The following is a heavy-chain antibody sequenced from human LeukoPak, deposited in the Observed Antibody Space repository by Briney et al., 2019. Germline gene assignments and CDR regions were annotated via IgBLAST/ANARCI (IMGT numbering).Heavy chain of an antibody. CDR3: ARASYDSSDHCSGAYYYYMDV. J-gene: IGHJ6*03. CDR2: IYTSGST. V-gene: IGHV4-59*10. Sequence: SETLSLTCAVYGGSFSGYYWSWIRQPAGKGLEWIGRIYTSGSTNYNPSLKSRVTMSVDTSKNQFSLKLSSVTAADTAVYYCARASYDSSDHCSGAYYYYMDVWGKGTTVTVSS. CDR1: GGSFSGYY. D-gene: IGHD3-22*01.